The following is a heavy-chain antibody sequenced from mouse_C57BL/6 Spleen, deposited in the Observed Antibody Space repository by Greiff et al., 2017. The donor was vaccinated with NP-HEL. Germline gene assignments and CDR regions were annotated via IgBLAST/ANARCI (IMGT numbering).Heavy chain of an antibody. CDR2: IYPRSGNT. D-gene: IGHD1-1*01. J-gene: IGHJ2*01. CDR1: GYTFTSYG. V-gene: IGHV1-81*01. CDR3: AIYYGSSYFDY. Sequence: VKLMESGAELARPGASVKLSCKASGYTFTSYGISWVKQRTGQGLEWIGEIYPRSGNTYYNEKFKGKATLTADKSSSTAYMELRSLTSEDSAVYFCAIYYGSSYFDYWGQGTTLTVSS.